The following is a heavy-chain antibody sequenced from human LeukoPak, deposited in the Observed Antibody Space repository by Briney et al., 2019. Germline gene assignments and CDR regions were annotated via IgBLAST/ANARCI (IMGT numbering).Heavy chain of an antibody. CDR1: GVSVGSCDYC. CDR2: IYFSGST. J-gene: IGHJ4*02. CDR3: ASGGDGGSYYVFDY. Sequence: SETLSLTCTVSGVSVGSCDYCWSRLRQPPGKGLEGIGYIYFSGSTDSYLSLEIPVTVSSDTSKNQFSLRLRSVTAADTVVYYCASGGDGGSYYVFDYWGQGTLVTVSS. D-gene: IGHD1-26*01. V-gene: IGHV4-30-4*08.